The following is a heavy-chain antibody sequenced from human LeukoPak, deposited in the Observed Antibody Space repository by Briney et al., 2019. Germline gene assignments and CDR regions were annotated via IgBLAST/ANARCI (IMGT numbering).Heavy chain of an antibody. D-gene: IGHD3-3*01. J-gene: IGHJ4*02. CDR2: IIPIFGTA. Sequence: ASVKVSCKASGGTFSSYAISWVRQAPGQGLEWMGGIIPIFGTANYAQKFQGRVTITADESTSTAYMELSSLRSEDTAVYYCARGRAYYDFWSGYYPFDYWGQGTLVTVSS. CDR3: ARGRAYYDFWSGYYPFDY. CDR1: GGTFSSYA. V-gene: IGHV1-69*13.